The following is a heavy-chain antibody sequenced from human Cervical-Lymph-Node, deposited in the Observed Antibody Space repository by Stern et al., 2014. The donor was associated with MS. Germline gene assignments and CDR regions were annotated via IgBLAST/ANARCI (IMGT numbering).Heavy chain of an antibody. V-gene: IGHV3-23*04. CDR2: ISGSGGST. CDR1: GFTFSSYA. J-gene: IGHJ4*02. CDR3: ANNIVAMQDFDY. Sequence: EMQLVESGGGLVQPGGSLRLSWAASGFTFSSYAMRRVRQAPGRGLEWVSAISGSGGSTYYADSVKGRFTISRDNSKNTLYLEMNSLRAEDTAVYYCANNIVAMQDFDYWGQGTLVTVSS. D-gene: IGHD5-12*01.